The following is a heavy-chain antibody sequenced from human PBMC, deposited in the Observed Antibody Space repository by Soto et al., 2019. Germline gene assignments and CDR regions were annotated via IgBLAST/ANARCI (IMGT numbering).Heavy chain of an antibody. D-gene: IGHD6-13*01. V-gene: IGHV3-23*01. CDR2: ISGSGGST. CDR3: AKDSVTPRDSSSWYYYYYGMDV. CDR1: GFTFSSYA. Sequence: GGSLRLSCAASGFTFSSYAMSWVRQAPGKGLEWVSAISGSGGSTYYADSVKGRFTISRDNSKNTLYLQMNSLRAEDTAVYYCAKDSVTPRDSSSWYYYYYGMDVWGQGTTVTVSS. J-gene: IGHJ6*02.